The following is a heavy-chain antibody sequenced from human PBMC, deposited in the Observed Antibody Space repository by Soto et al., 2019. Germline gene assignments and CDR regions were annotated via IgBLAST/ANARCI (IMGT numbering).Heavy chain of an antibody. D-gene: IGHD2-8*01. CDR2: IHHSGIS. Sequence: QVQLQESGPGLVKPSGTLSLTCGVSGGSISSSNWWSWVRQPPGKGLEWIGEIHHSGISKYNPSRQSLLTISLAKPKNHFSLQLTSVTAADTAVYYCARACLNGICYTQGLDLWGQGTLVLVSS. V-gene: IGHV4-4*02. CDR3: ARACLNGICYTQGLDL. J-gene: IGHJ4*02. CDR1: GGSISSSNW.